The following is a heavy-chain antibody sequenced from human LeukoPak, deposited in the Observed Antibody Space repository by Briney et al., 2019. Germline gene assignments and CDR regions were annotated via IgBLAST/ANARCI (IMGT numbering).Heavy chain of an antibody. J-gene: IGHJ4*02. CDR2: INHSGST. D-gene: IGHD3-3*01. Sequence: PSETLSLTCAVYGGSSSGYYWSWIRQPPGKGLEWIGEINHSGSTNYNPSLKSRVTISVDTSKNQFSLKLSYVTAADTAVYYCARGRGYDFWSGYHRFFDYWGQGTLVTVSS. V-gene: IGHV4-34*01. CDR1: GGSSSGYY. CDR3: ARGRGYDFWSGYHRFFDY.